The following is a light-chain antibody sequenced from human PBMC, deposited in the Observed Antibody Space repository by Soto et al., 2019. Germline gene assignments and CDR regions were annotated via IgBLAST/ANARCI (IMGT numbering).Light chain of an antibody. CDR2: DVT. J-gene: IGLJ2*01. Sequence: QSALTQPASVSGSPGQSITFSCTGTSSDVGGYNYVSWYQQHPGKAPKDMIYDVTNRPSWVSNRFSGSKSGNTASLTISGLQAEDEADYYCSSYTSSSTVVFGGGTKLTVL. CDR3: SSYTSSSTVV. CDR1: SSDVGGYNY. V-gene: IGLV2-14*01.